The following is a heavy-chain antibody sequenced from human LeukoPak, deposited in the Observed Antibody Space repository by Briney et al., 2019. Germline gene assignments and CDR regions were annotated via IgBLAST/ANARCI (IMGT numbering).Heavy chain of an antibody. Sequence: GGSLRLSCAASGFTVRSNYMSWVRQAPGKGLEWVSVIYSGGSTYYADSVKGRFTISRDNSKNTLYLQMNSLRAEDTAVYYCARALVVIDASDIWGQGTMVTVSS. D-gene: IGHD3-22*01. CDR2: IYSGGST. J-gene: IGHJ3*02. CDR3: ARALVVIDASDI. V-gene: IGHV3-53*01. CDR1: GFTVRSNY.